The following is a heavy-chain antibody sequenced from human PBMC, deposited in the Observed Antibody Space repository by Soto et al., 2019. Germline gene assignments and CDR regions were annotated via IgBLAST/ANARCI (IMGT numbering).Heavy chain of an antibody. CDR2: IIPIFGTA. V-gene: IGHV1-69*13. J-gene: IGHJ3*02. D-gene: IGHD6-19*01. CDR3: AIDRGGYVGNAFYI. Sequence: SVKVSCKASGGTFSSYAISWVRQAPGQGLEWMGGIIPIFGTANYAQKFQGRVTITADESTSTAYMELSSLRSEDTAVYYCAIDRGGYVGNAFYIWGQGTMVTGS. CDR1: GGTFSSYA.